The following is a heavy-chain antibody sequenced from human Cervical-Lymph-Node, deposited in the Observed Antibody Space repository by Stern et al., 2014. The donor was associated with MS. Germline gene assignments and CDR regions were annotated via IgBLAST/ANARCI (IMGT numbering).Heavy chain of an antibody. CDR3: SRDADGYSLVFGY. CDR1: GGSISSTEYY. D-gene: IGHD5-24*01. J-gene: IGHJ4*02. V-gene: IGHV4-30-4*01. Sequence: VQLEESGPGLVKPSQTLSLTCAVTGGSISSTEYYWSWIRQSPGKGLEWIGYIHNSGNTYYNPSLNSRVTISVDTSKNQFSLKLRSVTAADTAVYYCSRDADGYSLVFGYWGRGTLVTVSS. CDR2: IHNSGNT.